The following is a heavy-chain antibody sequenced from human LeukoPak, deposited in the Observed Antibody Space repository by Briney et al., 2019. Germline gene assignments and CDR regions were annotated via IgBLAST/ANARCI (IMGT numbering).Heavy chain of an antibody. CDR1: GGSISSYY. D-gene: IGHD4-17*01. J-gene: IGHJ5*02. Sequence: SETLSLTCTVSGGSISSYYWSWIRQPPGKGLEWIGYIYYSGSTNYNPSLKSRVTISVDTSKNQFSLKLSSVTAADTAVYYCARRGDSDWFDPWGQGTLVTVSS. CDR2: IYYSGST. V-gene: IGHV4-59*08. CDR3: ARRGDSDWFDP.